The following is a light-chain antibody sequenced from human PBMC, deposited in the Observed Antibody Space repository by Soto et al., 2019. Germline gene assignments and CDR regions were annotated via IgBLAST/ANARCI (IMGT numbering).Light chain of an antibody. CDR2: SAS. CDR1: QSISSD. CDR3: LQYDSWPRT. V-gene: IGKV3-15*01. J-gene: IGKJ1*01. Sequence: EIVMTQSPATLSLSPGETATLSCRASQSISSDLAWYQQKPGQSPRLLIYSASTRATGIPARFSGSGFGTEFSLIISSLQSEDFVLYFCLQYDSWPRTFGQGTRVEIK.